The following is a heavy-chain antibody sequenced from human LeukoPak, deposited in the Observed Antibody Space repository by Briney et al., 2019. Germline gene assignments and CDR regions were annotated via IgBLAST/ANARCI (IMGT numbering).Heavy chain of an antibody. V-gene: IGHV4-34*01. D-gene: IGHD2-21*02. CDR3: ARLRYCGGDCS. J-gene: IGHJ5*02. Sequence: SETLSLTCTVSGGSISSYYWSWIRQPPGKGLEWIGVINHSGSTNYNPSLKSRVTVSVDTSKNQFSLKLSSVTAADTAVYYCARLRYCGGDCSWGQGTLVTVSS. CDR2: INHSGST. CDR1: GGSISSYY.